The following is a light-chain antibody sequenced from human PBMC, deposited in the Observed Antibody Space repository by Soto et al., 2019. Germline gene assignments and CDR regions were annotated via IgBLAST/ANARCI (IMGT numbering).Light chain of an antibody. J-gene: IGLJ2*01. CDR1: SSDVGGYNF. CDR3: SSYRPLSSVL. CDR2: EVS. Sequence: QSVLTQPASVSGSPGQSITISCTGTSSDVGGYNFVSWYQQYPGKAPKLIIYEVSDRPSGVSNRFSGSKSGNTASLTISGLQAEDEADYYCSSYRPLSSVLFGGGTKLTVL. V-gene: IGLV2-14*01.